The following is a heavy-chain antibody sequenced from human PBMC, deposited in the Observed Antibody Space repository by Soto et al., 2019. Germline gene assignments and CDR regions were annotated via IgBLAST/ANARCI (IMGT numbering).Heavy chain of an antibody. V-gene: IGHV1-69*02. Sequence: QVQLVQSGAEVKKPGSSVKVSCKASGGTFSSYTISWVRQAPGQGLEWMGRIIPILGIANYAQKFQGRVTITADKSTSTAYMELSSLRSEDMAVYYCARTYCSGGSCSGQTSYYYGMDVWGQGTTVTVSS. CDR2: IIPILGIA. CDR3: ARTYCSGGSCSGQTSYYYGMDV. CDR1: GGTFSSYT. D-gene: IGHD2-15*01. J-gene: IGHJ6*02.